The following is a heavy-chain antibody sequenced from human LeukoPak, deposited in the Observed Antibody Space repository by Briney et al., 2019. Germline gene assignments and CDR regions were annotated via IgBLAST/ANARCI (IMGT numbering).Heavy chain of an antibody. CDR1: GFMFSRHW. CDR3: ARDPWERGWWYYDSSGYRYYFDY. CDR2: IKQDGSER. D-gene: IGHD3-22*01. J-gene: IGHJ4*02. V-gene: IGHV3-7*01. Sequence: GGSLRLSCAPSGFMFSRHWMSWVRQAPGKGPEWVANIKQDGSERYYVDSVKGRFTISRDNAKNTLYLQMNSLRAEDTAVYYCARDPWERGWWYYDSSGYRYYFDYWGQGTLVTVSS.